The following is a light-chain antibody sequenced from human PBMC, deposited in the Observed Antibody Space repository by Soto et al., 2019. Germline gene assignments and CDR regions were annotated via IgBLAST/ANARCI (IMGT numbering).Light chain of an antibody. Sequence: DIQMTQSPSSLSASVGDRVTITCRASQSIDKYVNWYRQKPGKAPSLLIYDASTLQNGFPSRFIGSGSGTDFTLTINSLQPEDFATYYCHQSHSLPRTFGQGTKEEI. CDR3: HQSHSLPRT. V-gene: IGKV1-39*01. CDR2: DAS. CDR1: QSIDKY. J-gene: IGKJ1*01.